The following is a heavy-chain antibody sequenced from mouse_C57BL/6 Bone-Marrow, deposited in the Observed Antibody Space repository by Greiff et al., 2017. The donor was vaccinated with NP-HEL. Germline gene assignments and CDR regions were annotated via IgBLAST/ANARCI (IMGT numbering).Heavy chain of an antibody. J-gene: IGHJ1*03. D-gene: IGHD1-1*01. CDR2: IDPSDSET. V-gene: IGHV1-52*01. Sequence: QVQLKQPGAELVRPGSSVKLSCKASGYTFTSYWMHWVKQRPIQGLEWIGNIDPSDSETHYNQKFKDKATLTLDKSSSTVYMQLSSLTSEDSAVYYCARYVYYYGSSWYFDDWGTGTTVTVSS. CDR3: ARYVYYYGSSWYFDD. CDR1: GYTFTSYW.